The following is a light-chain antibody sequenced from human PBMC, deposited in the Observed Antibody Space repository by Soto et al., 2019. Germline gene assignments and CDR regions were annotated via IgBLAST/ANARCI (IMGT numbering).Light chain of an antibody. CDR3: LQDYNYPLT. CDR2: DAS. J-gene: IGKJ4*01. CDR1: QGISSA. V-gene: IGKV1D-13*01. Sequence: AIQLTKSPSSLSASVGDRVTITCRASQGISSALAWYQQKPGQAPKLLIYDASSLASGVQSRFSGSGSGTEFSLTISSLQPEDFATYYCLQDYNYPLTFGGGTKVDIK.